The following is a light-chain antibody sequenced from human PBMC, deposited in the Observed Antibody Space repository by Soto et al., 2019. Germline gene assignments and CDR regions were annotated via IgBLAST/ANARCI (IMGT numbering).Light chain of an antibody. V-gene: IGLV2-14*01. CDR2: EVT. Sequence: QSVLTQPASVSGSPGQSITMSCSGTSEDVGGYNYVSWYQHHPGKAPKLLIYEVTNRPSGLSDRFSGSKSGNTASLTISGLQAEDVADYYCSSYTSSNTLVFGTGTKLTVL. CDR3: SSYTSSNTLV. CDR1: SEDVGGYNY. J-gene: IGLJ1*01.